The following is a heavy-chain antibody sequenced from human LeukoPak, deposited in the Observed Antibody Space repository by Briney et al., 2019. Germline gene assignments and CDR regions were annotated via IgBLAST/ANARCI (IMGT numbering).Heavy chain of an antibody. CDR2: INPNSGGT. D-gene: IGHD6-19*01. CDR1: GYTFTGYY. V-gene: IGHV1-2*04. J-gene: IGHJ4*02. CDR3: ARLGIAVAGFDY. Sequence: ASVKVSCKASGYTFTGYYMHWVRQAPGQGLEWMGWINPNSGGTNYAQKFQGWVTMTRDTSISTAYMELSRLRSDDTAVYYYARLGIAVAGFDYWGQGTLVTVSS.